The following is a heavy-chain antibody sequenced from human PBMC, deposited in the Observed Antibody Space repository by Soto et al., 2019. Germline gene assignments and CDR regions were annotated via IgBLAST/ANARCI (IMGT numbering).Heavy chain of an antibody. J-gene: IGHJ4*02. Sequence: ASVKVSCKASGYTFTYYAIHWMRQAPGQRPEWMAWINAGNGDTKYSQKFQGRVTITRDTSASTACMELSSLRSEDSATYYCARAVPLRGYNFWGQGTLVTVSS. D-gene: IGHD5-18*01. V-gene: IGHV1-3*01. CDR2: INAGNGDT. CDR1: GYTFTYYA. CDR3: ARAVPLRGYNF.